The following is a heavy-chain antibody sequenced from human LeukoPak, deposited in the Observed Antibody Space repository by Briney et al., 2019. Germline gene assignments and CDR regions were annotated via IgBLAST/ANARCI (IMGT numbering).Heavy chain of an antibody. V-gene: IGHV3-30-3*01. Sequence: SCKASGYTFTSYYMHWVRQAPGKGLEWLAAISYDGSRQFLSDSVKGRFNISRDNSEKTLFLQLTALRTEDTALYYCVREKSLRLAYWGQGQLVTVSS. J-gene: IGHJ4*02. CDR1: GYTFTSYY. CDR2: ISYDGSRQ. CDR3: VREKSLRLAY.